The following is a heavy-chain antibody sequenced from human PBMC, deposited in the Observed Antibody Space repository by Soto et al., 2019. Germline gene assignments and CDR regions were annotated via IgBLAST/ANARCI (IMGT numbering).Heavy chain of an antibody. Sequence: EVQLVESGGGLIQPGGSLSLSCAASGFTVSSNYMSWVRQAPGKGLEWVSVIYSGGSTYYADSVKGRFTISRDKSKNTLYLQMNSLRAEDTAVYYCARDSGVVATYGMDVWGQGTTVTVSS. CDR3: ARDSGVVATYGMDV. CDR1: GFTVSSNY. V-gene: IGHV3-53*01. D-gene: IGHD1-26*01. J-gene: IGHJ6*02. CDR2: IYSGGST.